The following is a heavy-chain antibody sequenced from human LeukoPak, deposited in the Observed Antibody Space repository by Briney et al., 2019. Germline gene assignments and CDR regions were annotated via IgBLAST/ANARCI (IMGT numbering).Heavy chain of an antibody. CDR2: IYSGGSA. Sequence: GGSLRLSCAASGFTVSSNYMSWVRQAPGKGLEWVPVIYSGGSAYYADSVKGRFTISRHNSKNTLYIQMNSLRAEDTAVYYCARAHRYYYDSSGYSLDPWGQGTLVTVSS. V-gene: IGHV3-53*04. D-gene: IGHD3-22*01. CDR1: GFTVSSNY. CDR3: ARAHRYYYDSSGYSLDP. J-gene: IGHJ5*02.